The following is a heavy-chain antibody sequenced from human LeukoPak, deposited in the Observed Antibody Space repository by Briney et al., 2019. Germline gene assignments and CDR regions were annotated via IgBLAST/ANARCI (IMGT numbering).Heavy chain of an antibody. CDR3: TRGSPLDY. D-gene: IGHD1-26*01. Sequence: GGSLRLSCAASGLTFSSSWMTWVRQAPGKGLEWVANIKEDANETNYVGSAMGRFAISRDNAKNTLYLQMNSLRVEDTAIYYCTRGSPLDYWGQGTQVTVSS. CDR2: IKEDANET. J-gene: IGHJ4*02. V-gene: IGHV3-7*01. CDR1: GLTFSSSW.